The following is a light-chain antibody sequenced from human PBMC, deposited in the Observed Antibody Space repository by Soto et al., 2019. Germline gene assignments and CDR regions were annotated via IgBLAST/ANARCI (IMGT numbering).Light chain of an antibody. CDR3: QQRSHWPPLT. Sequence: EIVLTQSPATLSLSPGERATLSCRASQSISSSLAWYQQKPGQAPRLVIYDASIRATGIPARFSGSGSGTDFTLTISRLELEDFAVYFCQQRSHWPPLTFGGGSKVEIK. V-gene: IGKV3-11*01. CDR2: DAS. J-gene: IGKJ4*01. CDR1: QSISSS.